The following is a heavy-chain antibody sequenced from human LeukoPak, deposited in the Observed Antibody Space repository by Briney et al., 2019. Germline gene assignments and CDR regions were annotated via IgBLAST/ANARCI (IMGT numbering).Heavy chain of an antibody. D-gene: IGHD2-21*02. CDR3: ARELAKHIVVVTGPAI. CDR2: ISYDGSNK. Sequence: PGGSLRLSCAASGFTFSSYAMHWVRQAPGKGLEWVAVISYDGSNKYYADSVKGRFTISRDNSKNTLYLQMNSLRAEDTAVYYCARELAKHIVVVTGPAIWGQGTLVTVSS. V-gene: IGHV3-30-3*01. J-gene: IGHJ4*02. CDR1: GFTFSSYA.